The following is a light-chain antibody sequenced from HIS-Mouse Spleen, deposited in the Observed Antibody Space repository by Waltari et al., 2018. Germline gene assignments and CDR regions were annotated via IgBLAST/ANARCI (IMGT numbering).Light chain of an antibody. CDR1: ALPKKY. V-gene: IGLV3-10*01. Sequence: SYDLTQPPSVSVCPGPTARTTCSGAALPKKYAYWYQQNSGQAPVLVIYEDSKRPSGIPGRFSGSSSGTMATLTISGAQVEDEADYYCYSTDSSGNHRVFGGGTKLTVL. J-gene: IGLJ2*01. CDR3: YSTDSSGNHRV. CDR2: EDS.